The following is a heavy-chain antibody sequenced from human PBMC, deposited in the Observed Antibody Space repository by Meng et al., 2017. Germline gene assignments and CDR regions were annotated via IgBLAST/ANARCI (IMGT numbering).Heavy chain of an antibody. Sequence: GESLKISCAASGFTFSNAWMSWVRQAPGKGLEWVGRIKSNTDAGTTDYAAPVKGRFTISRDDSKNTLYLQMNRLKTEDTSVYYSTTDLGFMEQSLVFGPWNDALDIWGQGTMVTVSS. CDR2: IKSNTDAGTT. CDR1: GFTFSNAW. CDR3: TTDLGFMEQSLVFGPWNDALDI. D-gene: IGHD6-19*01. V-gene: IGHV3-15*01. J-gene: IGHJ3*02.